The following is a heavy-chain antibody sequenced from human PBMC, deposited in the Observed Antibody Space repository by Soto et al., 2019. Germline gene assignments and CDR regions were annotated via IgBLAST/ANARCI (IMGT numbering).Heavy chain of an antibody. CDR2: IKSKTDGGTT. Sequence: GGSLRLSCAASGFTFSNAWMNWVRQAPGKGLEWVGRIKSKTDGGTTDYAAPVKGRFTISRDDSKNTLYLQMNSLKTEDTAVYYCRNDIVVVPAAIDYYYYGMDVWGQGTTVTVSS. CDR1: GFTFSNAW. CDR3: RNDIVVVPAAIDYYYYGMDV. V-gene: IGHV3-15*07. D-gene: IGHD2-2*01. J-gene: IGHJ6*02.